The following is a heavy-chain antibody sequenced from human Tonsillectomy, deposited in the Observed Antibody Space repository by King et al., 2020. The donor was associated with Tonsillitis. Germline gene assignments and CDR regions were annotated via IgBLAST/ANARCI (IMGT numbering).Heavy chain of an antibody. D-gene: IGHD5-18*01. J-gene: IGHJ2*01. CDR1: GGSISSSTYF. CDR3: APLGSPNGYGYGGTFCWYFIL. V-gene: IGHV4-39*07. Sequence: QLQESGPGLVKPSETLSLTCTVSGGSISSSTYFWGWIRQPPGKGLEWIGSVYYSGSTYSNPSLKSRVTISVDTSKNQFSLKLSSVAAADTAVYYCAPLGSPNGYGYGGTFCWYFILWGRGTLVT. CDR2: VYYSGST.